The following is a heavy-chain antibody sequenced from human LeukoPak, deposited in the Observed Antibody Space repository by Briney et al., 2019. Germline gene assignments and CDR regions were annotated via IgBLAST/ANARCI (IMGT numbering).Heavy chain of an antibody. CDR3: AREDYAVNWFDP. V-gene: IGHV1-2*02. CDR1: GYTFSAYY. J-gene: IGHJ5*02. D-gene: IGHD4-17*01. Sequence: ASVKVSCKASGYTFSAYYMHWVRQAPGQGLEWMGWINPNSGGTNYAQKFQGRVTMTRDTSISTAFMELSSLRSDDTAVYYCAREDYAVNWFDPWGQGTLVTVSS. CDR2: INPNSGGT.